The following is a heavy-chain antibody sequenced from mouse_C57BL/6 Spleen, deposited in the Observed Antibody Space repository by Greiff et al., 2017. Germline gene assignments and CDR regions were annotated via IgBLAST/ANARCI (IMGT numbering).Heavy chain of an antibody. D-gene: IGHD1-1*01. Sequence: VQLQQPGAELVKPGASVKLSCKASGYTFTSYWMHWVKQRPGQGLEWIGMIHPNSGSTNYNEKFKSKTTLTVDKSSSTAYMQLSSLTSEDSAVYYGARGVVATYWYFDVWGTGTTVTVSS. V-gene: IGHV1-64*01. CDR1: GYTFTSYW. CDR3: ARGVVATYWYFDV. CDR2: IHPNSGST. J-gene: IGHJ1*03.